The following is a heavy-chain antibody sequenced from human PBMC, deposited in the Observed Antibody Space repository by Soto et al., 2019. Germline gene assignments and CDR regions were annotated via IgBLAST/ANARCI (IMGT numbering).Heavy chain of an antibody. CDR2: IWYDGSNK. CDR1: GFTFSSYG. J-gene: IGHJ4*02. Sequence: QVQLVESGGGVVQPGRSLRLSCAASGFTFSSYGMHWVRQAPGKGLEWVAVIWYDGSNKYYADSVKGRFTISRDNSKNTLYLQMNSLRAEDTAVYYCARDQTPYYYGSGSYLDYWGQGTLVTVSS. D-gene: IGHD3-10*01. CDR3: ARDQTPYYYGSGSYLDY. V-gene: IGHV3-33*01.